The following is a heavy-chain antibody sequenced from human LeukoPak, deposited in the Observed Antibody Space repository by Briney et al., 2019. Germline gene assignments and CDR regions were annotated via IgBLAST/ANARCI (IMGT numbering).Heavy chain of an antibody. J-gene: IGHJ5*02. Sequence: PGGSLRLSCAASGFTFSNSNMHWVRQAPGKGLVWISRISHDGSTTTYADSVKGRFTISRDNAKNTLYLQMNSLRVDDTAVYYCASRRSCSGGSCYDSFPQFDPWGQGTLVTVSS. CDR3: ASRRSCSGGSCYDSFPQFDP. D-gene: IGHD2-15*01. CDR1: GFTFSNSN. CDR2: ISHDGSTT. V-gene: IGHV3-74*01.